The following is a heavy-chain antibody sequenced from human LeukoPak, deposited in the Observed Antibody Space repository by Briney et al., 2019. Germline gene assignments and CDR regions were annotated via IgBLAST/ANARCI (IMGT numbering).Heavy chain of an antibody. CDR3: ARETAMVPDY. Sequence: PGGSLRLSCAASGFTFSRYGMHWVRQAPGKGLEWVAVIWYDGSNKYYADSVKGRFTISRDNSKNTLYLQMNSLRAEDTGVYYCARETAMVPDYWGQGTLVTVSS. D-gene: IGHD5-18*01. CDR2: IWYDGSNK. J-gene: IGHJ4*02. CDR1: GFTFSRYG. V-gene: IGHV3-33*08.